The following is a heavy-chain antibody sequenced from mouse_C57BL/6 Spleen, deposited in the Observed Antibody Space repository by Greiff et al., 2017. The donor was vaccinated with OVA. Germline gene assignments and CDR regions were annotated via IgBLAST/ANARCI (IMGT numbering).Heavy chain of an antibody. Sequence: EVQLVESGGGLVQPKGSLKLSCAASGFSFNTYAMNWVRQAPGKGLEWVARIRSKSNNYATYYADSVKDRFTISRDDSESMLYLQMNNLKTEDTAMYYCVSAYYSNHWYFDVWGTGTTVTVSS. CDR1: GFSFNTYA. D-gene: IGHD2-5*01. J-gene: IGHJ1*03. CDR3: VSAYYSNHWYFDV. CDR2: IRSKSNNYAT. V-gene: IGHV10-1*01.